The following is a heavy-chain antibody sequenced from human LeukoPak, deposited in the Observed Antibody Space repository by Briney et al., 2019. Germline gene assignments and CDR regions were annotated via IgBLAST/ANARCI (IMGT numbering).Heavy chain of an antibody. Sequence: ASVKVSCKASGYTFTSYYMHWVRQAPGQGLEWMGIINPSGGSTSYAQKFQGRVTMPRDTSTSTVYMELSSLRSEDTAVYYCARDRRPELTGHSDAFDIWGQGTMVTVSS. J-gene: IGHJ3*02. D-gene: IGHD7-27*01. CDR3: ARDRRPELTGHSDAFDI. V-gene: IGHV1-46*01. CDR1: GYTFTSYY. CDR2: INPSGGST.